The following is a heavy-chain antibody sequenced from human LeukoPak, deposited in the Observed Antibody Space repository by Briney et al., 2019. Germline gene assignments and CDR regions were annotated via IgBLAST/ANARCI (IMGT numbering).Heavy chain of an antibody. D-gene: IGHD6-13*01. CDR3: ARHWIAAAGEGDAFDI. J-gene: IGHJ3*02. CDR1: GGSTSSYY. Sequence: SETLSLTCTVSGGSTSSYYWSWIRQPPGKGLEWIGYIYYSGSTNYNPSLKSRVTISVDTSKNQFSLKLSSVTAADTAVYYCARHWIAAAGEGDAFDIWGQGTMVTVSS. V-gene: IGHV4-59*08. CDR2: IYYSGST.